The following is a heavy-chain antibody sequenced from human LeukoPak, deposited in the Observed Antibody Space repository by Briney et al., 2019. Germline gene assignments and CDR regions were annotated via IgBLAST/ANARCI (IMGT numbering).Heavy chain of an antibody. Sequence: SETLSLTCTVSGYSINGDFYWGWLRLPPGKRLEWIATIYQSGTTYYNPSLKSRVTLSLDTSNNQFSLRLRSVTAADTALYYCAKVVVPGYFDLWGQGTLVTVSS. J-gene: IGHJ4*02. CDR2: IYQSGTT. D-gene: IGHD2-2*01. CDR3: AKVVVPGYFDL. CDR1: GYSINGDFY. V-gene: IGHV4-38-2*02.